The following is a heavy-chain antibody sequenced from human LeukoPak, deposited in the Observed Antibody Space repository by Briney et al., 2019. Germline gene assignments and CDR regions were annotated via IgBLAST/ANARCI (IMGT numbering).Heavy chain of an antibody. V-gene: IGHV3-74*01. CDR2: INTDGSTT. Sequence: GGSLRLSCEASGFTFNYYWMHWVRQAPGKGLVWVSRINTDGSTTTYADSVKGRFTISRDNAKNTLHLQMNSLRAEDTAVYYCASDFSGPVEYWGQGTLVTVSS. CDR3: ASDFSGPVEY. J-gene: IGHJ4*02. D-gene: IGHD2/OR15-2a*01. CDR1: GFTFNYYW.